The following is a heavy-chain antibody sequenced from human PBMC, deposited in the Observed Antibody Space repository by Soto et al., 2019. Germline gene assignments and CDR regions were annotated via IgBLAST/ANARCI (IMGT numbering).Heavy chain of an antibody. CDR2: SRNKARSYTI. J-gene: IGHJ4*02. CDR3: ARLTARGYYIDS. V-gene: IGHV3-72*01. D-gene: IGHD5-12*01. CDR1: GFTFSDHY. Sequence: EVQLVESGGGLVQPGGSLRLSCAASGFTFSDHYMDWVRQAPGKGLEWVGRSRNKARSYTIEYAASVKGRFTISRDDSNNAVTLQMNSLKTEDTAVYFCARLTARGYYIDSWGLGTLVTVYS.